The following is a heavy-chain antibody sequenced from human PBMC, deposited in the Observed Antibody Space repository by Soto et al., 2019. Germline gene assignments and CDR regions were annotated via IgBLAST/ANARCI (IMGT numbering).Heavy chain of an antibody. J-gene: IGHJ6*02. CDR2: IYYSGST. CDR1: GGSISSGGYY. CDR3: ARDGYSYGYYYYYGMDV. D-gene: IGHD5-18*01. Sequence: SETLSLTCTVSGGSISSGGYYWSWIRQHPGKGLEWIGYIYYSGSTYYNPSLKSRVTISVDTSKNQFSLKLSSVTAADTAVYYCARDGYSYGYYYYYGMDVWGQGTTVTVSS. V-gene: IGHV4-31*03.